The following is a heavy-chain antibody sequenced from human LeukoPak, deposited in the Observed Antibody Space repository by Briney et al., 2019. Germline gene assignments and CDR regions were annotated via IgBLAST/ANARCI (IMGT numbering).Heavy chain of an antibody. CDR1: RGSIGSYY. CDR3: ARDPGDTYHDWYFDL. D-gene: IGHD4-17*01. CDR2: IHPRGTT. J-gene: IGHJ2*01. V-gene: IGHV4-4*07. Sequence: SQTLSLTCTVSRGSIGSYYYSWIRQAAGNGLEWVGRIHPRGTTHFNPSLQSRVAMSADTSKNHFSLTLKSVTAAGTAVYYCARDPGDTYHDWYFDLWGRGIVVTVSS.